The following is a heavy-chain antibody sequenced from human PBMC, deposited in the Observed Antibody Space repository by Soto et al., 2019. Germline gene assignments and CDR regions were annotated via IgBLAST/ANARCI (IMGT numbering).Heavy chain of an antibody. V-gene: IGHV4-34*01. J-gene: IGHJ4*02. CDR3: ACLYSGSWSGYSSTTFDY. CDR2: INHSGST. CDR1: GTSFSGYY. D-gene: IGHD3-3*01. Sequence: QVQLQQWGAGLLKPSETLSLTCAVSGTSFSGYYWSWIRQPPEKGLEWIGEINHSGSTNYNPSLKSRLTISVDISNNQFSLKLTSVTAADTAVYYCACLYSGSWSGYSSTTFDYWGQGTLVTVSS.